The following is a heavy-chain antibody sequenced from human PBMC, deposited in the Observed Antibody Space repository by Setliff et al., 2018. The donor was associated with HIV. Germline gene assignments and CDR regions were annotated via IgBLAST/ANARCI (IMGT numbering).Heavy chain of an antibody. CDR3: ARGDVVQFRGALDP. J-gene: IGHJ5*02. CDR2: ISSRGSVI. D-gene: IGHD3-10*01. V-gene: IGHV3-11*04. Sequence: AGSLRLSCAASGFTFGDYYMTWIRQAPKKGLECVAYISSRGSVIQYADSVKDRFTISRDNAKNSLSLQMNNLRDEDTAVYFCARGDVVQFRGALDPWGQGALVTVSS. CDR1: GFTFGDYY.